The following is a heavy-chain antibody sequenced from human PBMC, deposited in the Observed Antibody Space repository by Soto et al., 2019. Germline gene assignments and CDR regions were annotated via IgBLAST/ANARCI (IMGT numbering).Heavy chain of an antibody. D-gene: IGHD1-26*01. J-gene: IGHJ4*02. Sequence: SETLSLTCTVSGGSISSSSYYWGWIRQPPGKGLEWIGSIYYSGSTYCNPSLKSRVTISVDTSKNQFSLKLSSVTAADTAVYYCARQAGRHFDYWGQGTLVTVSS. CDR1: GGSISSSSYY. CDR3: ARQAGRHFDY. CDR2: IYYSGST. V-gene: IGHV4-39*01.